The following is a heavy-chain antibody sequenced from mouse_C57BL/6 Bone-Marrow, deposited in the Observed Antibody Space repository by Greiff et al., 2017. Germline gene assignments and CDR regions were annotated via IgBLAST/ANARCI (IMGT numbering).Heavy chain of an antibody. V-gene: IGHV1-82*01. Sequence: QVQLQQSGPELVKPGASVKISCKASGYAFSSSWMNWVKQRPGKGLEWIGRIYPGDGDTNYNGKFKGKATLTVDKSTSTAYMQLSSLTSEDSAVYFCASLELRAYWGQGTLVTVSA. CDR2: IYPGDGDT. J-gene: IGHJ3*01. D-gene: IGHD1-1*01. CDR1: GYAFSSSW. CDR3: ASLELRAY.